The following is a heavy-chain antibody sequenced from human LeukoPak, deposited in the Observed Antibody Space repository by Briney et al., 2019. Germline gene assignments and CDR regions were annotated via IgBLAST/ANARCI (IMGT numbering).Heavy chain of an antibody. CDR3: AKDIALYREPLDY. D-gene: IGHD1-26*01. CDR2: VRYDGSNK. V-gene: IGHV3-30*02. CDR1: GFIFSHHG. Sequence: PGGSLRLSCAASGFIFSHHGMHWVRQAPGKGLEWVAFVRYDGSNKNYVDSVKGRFTISRDNSKNTLYLQMNSLRAEDTAVYYCAKDIALYREPLDYWGQGTLVTVSS. J-gene: IGHJ4*02.